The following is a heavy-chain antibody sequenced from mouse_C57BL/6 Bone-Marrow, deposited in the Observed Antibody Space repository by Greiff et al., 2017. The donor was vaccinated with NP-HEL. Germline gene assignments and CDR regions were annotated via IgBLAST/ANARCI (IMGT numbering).Heavy chain of an antibody. CDR3: ARRGDYGSSLYYAMDY. D-gene: IGHD1-1*01. Sequence: EVMLVESGGGLVQPGGSLKLSCAASGFTFSDYGMAWVRQAPRKGPEWVAFISNLAYSIYYADTVTGRFTISRENAKNTLYLEMSSLRSEDTAMYYCARRGDYGSSLYYAMDYWGQGTSVTVSS. CDR1: GFTFSDYG. CDR2: ISNLAYSI. V-gene: IGHV5-15*01. J-gene: IGHJ4*01.